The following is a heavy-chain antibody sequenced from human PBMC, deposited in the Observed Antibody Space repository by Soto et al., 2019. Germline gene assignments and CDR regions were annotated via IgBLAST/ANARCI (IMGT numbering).Heavy chain of an antibody. V-gene: IGHV4-38-2*01. D-gene: IGHD5-12*01. CDR2: IYHIGST. CDR3: ARLPYSYSGYDETYFDY. J-gene: IGHJ4*02. CDR1: GYSITSGYY. Sequence: SETLSLTCAVSGYSITSGYYWGWIRQPPGKGLEWIGSIYHIGSTYYNPSPKSRVTISVDTPQKLFSLKLSFVTAADTAVYYCARLPYSYSGYDETYFDYWGQGTLVTVSS.